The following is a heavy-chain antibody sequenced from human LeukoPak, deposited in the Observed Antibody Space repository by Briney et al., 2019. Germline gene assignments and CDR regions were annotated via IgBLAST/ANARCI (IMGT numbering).Heavy chain of an antibody. CDR2: ISSSSSDV. CDR3: ASGDFYDSSGYYYY. V-gene: IGHV3-21*06. CDR1: GFGFINYA. D-gene: IGHD3-22*01. J-gene: IGHJ4*02. Sequence: PGGSLRLSCAASGFGFINYAMNWVRQAPGKGLEWVSSISSSSSDVFYADSVKGRFTISRDNANNLLYLQMNSLRAEDTAVYYCASGDFYDSSGYYYYWGQGTLVTVSS.